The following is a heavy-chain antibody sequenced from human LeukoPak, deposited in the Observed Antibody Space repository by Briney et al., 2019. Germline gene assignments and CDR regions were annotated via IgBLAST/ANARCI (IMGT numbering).Heavy chain of an antibody. D-gene: IGHD2/OR15-2a*01. Sequence: SETLSLTCTVPGGSISSSSYYWGWIRQPPGKGLEWIGSIYYSGSTYYNPSLKSRVTISVDTSKNQFSLKLSSVTAADTAVYYCARAHSIASYYYGVDVWGQGTTVTVSS. CDR3: ARAHSIASYYYGVDV. J-gene: IGHJ6*02. V-gene: IGHV4-39*07. CDR1: GGSISSSSYY. CDR2: IYYSGST.